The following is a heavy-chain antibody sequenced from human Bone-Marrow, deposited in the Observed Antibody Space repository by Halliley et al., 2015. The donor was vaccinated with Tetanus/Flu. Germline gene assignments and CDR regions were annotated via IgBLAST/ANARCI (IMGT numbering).Heavy chain of an antibody. D-gene: IGHD3-10*01. CDR2: MSGDGSYI. CDR1: GFIFSYFG. Sequence: SLRLSCDASGFIFSYFGMNWVRQAPGKGLEWVSSMSGDGSYIYYAESARGRFTISRDNAKNSLYLQLNSLRAEDTAVYYCARNLKFSDSGTYYKADDAFDVWGQGTRVTVSS. CDR3: ARNLKFSDSGTYYKADDAFDV. J-gene: IGHJ3*01. V-gene: IGHV3-21*01.